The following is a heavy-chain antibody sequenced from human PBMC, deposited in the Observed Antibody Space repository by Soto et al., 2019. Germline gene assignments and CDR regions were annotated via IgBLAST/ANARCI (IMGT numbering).Heavy chain of an antibody. V-gene: IGHV1-46*01. D-gene: IGHD1-26*01. CDR2: INPSGGST. Sequence: ASVKVSCKASGYTFTSYYMHWVRQAPGQGLEWMGIINPSGGSTSYAQKFQGRVTITRDTSTSTVYMELSSLRSEDTALYYCARSHRPLGGSYYGMDVWGQGTTVTVSS. CDR1: GYTFTSYY. J-gene: IGHJ6*02. CDR3: ARSHRPLGGSYYGMDV.